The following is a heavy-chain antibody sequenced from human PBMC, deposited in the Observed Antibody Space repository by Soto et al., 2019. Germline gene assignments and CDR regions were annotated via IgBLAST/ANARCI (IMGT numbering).Heavy chain of an antibody. CDR3: ARKAYSRNWFDP. CDR2: IIPIFGTA. J-gene: IGHJ5*02. D-gene: IGHD6-13*01. V-gene: IGHV1-69*13. Sequence: ASVKVSCKASGGTFSSYAISWVRQAPGQGLEWMGGIIPIFGTANYAQRFQGRVTITADESTSTAYMELSSLRSEDTAVYYCARKAYSRNWFDPWGQGTLVTVSS. CDR1: GGTFSSYA.